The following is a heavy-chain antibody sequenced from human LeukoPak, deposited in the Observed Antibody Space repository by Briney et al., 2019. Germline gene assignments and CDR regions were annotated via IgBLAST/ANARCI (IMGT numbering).Heavy chain of an antibody. CDR1: GFTFSSCG. CDR2: ISYDGSDK. CDR3: AKDRHTNYGMDV. J-gene: IGHJ6*02. V-gene: IGHV3-30*18. D-gene: IGHD1-1*01. Sequence: GGSLRLSCAASGFTFSSCGMHWVRQAPGKGLEWVAVISYDGSDKYYADSVKGRFTISRDNSKNTLYLQMNSLRAEDTAVYYCAKDRHTNYGMDVWGQGTTVTVSS.